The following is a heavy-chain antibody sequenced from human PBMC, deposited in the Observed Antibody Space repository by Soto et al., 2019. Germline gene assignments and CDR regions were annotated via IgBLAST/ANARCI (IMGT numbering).Heavy chain of an antibody. CDR1: GGSFSGYY. D-gene: IGHD3-3*01. Sequence: SETLSLTCSVYGGSFSGYYWSWIRQPPGKGLEWIGEINHSGSTNYNPSLKSRVTISVDTSKNQFSLKLSSVTAADTAVYYCASGVHAYYAFWSGSGPRGMDVCGQWTTVTVS. V-gene: IGHV4-34*01. CDR2: INHSGST. J-gene: IGHJ6*02. CDR3: ASGVHAYYAFWSGSGPRGMDV.